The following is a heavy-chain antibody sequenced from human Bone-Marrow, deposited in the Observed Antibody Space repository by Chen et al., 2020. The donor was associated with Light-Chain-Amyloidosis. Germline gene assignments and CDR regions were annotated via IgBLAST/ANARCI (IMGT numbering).Heavy chain of an antibody. J-gene: IGHJ4*02. D-gene: IGHD3-10*01. CDR3: ARYHLGSYLKDPFDS. CDR2: VWNDGSVK. V-gene: IGHV3-33*01. Sequence: QVPLVESGGGVVQPGESLRLTCAASGLSFSGHVMHWVRQAPGKGLEWVAVVWNDGSVKYYADSVEGRFSVSRDNPNNILYLQMDSLRVEDTGIYYCARYHLGSYLKDPFDSWGQGTRVTVSS. CDR1: GLSFSGHV.